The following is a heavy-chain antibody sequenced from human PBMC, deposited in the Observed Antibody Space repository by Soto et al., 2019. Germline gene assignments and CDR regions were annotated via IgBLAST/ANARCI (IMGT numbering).Heavy chain of an antibody. V-gene: IGHV3-23*01. CDR2: ISGSGGST. CDR1: GFTFRSYA. Sequence: GGSLRLSSASSGFTFRSYAMIWVRQAPGKGLEWVSAISGSGGSTYYADSVKGRFTISRDNSKNTLYLQMNSPRAEDTAVYYCAKSDGDYTPLDYWGQGTLVTVSS. CDR3: AKSDGDYTPLDY. J-gene: IGHJ4*02. D-gene: IGHD4-17*01.